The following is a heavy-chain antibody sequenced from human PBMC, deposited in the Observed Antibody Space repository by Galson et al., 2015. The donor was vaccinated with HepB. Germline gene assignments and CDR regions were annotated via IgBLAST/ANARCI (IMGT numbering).Heavy chain of an antibody. Sequence: SVKVSCKASGYTFTSYGISWVRQAPGQGLEWMGWISAYNGNTNYAQKLQGRVTMTTDTSTSTAYMELRSLRSDDTAVYYCARATPYSSSWWAWWFDPWGQGTLVTVSS. V-gene: IGHV1-18*01. D-gene: IGHD6-13*01. J-gene: IGHJ5*02. CDR1: GYTFTSYG. CDR2: ISAYNGNT. CDR3: ARATPYSSSWWAWWFDP.